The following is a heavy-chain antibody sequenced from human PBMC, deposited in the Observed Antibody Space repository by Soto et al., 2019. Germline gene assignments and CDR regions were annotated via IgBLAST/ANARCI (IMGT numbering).Heavy chain of an antibody. Sequence: QVQLVESGGGVVQPGRSLRLSCAASGFTFSSYGMHWVRQAPGKGLEWVAVISYDGSNKYYADSVKGRFTISRDNSKNTLYLQMNSLSAEDTAVYYCAKDGASYYYYSMDVWGQETTVTVSS. CDR2: ISYDGSNK. CDR3: AKDGASYYYYSMDV. D-gene: IGHD3-10*01. J-gene: IGHJ6*02. V-gene: IGHV3-30*18. CDR1: GFTFSSYG.